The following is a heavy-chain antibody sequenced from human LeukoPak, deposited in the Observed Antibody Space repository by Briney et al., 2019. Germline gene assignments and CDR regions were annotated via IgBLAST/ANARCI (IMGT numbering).Heavy chain of an antibody. CDR2: INHSGST. CDR3: ARTPHYDFWSGYYTPPFDY. D-gene: IGHD3-3*01. Sequence: SPSETLSLTCAVYGGSFSGYYWSWIRQPPGKGLEWIGEINHSGSTNYNPSLKSRVTISVDTSKNQFSLKLSSVTAAATAAHYCARTPHYDFWSGYYTPPFDYWGQGTLVTVSS. J-gene: IGHJ4*02. V-gene: IGHV4-34*01. CDR1: GGSFSGYY.